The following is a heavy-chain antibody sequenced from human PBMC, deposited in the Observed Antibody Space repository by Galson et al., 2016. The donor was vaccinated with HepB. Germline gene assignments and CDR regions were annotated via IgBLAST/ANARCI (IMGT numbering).Heavy chain of an antibody. CDR2: ISGRDDNT. CDR1: GFTFSNYG. V-gene: IGHV3-23*01. CDR3: AKLRTIFGVVPGRYFDH. Sequence: SLRLSCAASGFTFSNYGMNWVRQAPGKGLEWVSTISGRDDNTYYADSVKGRFTISRDNSKNKLFLQMNSLRAEDTAVYYCAKLRTIFGVVPGRYFDHWGQGNLVTVSS. J-gene: IGHJ4*02. D-gene: IGHD3-3*01.